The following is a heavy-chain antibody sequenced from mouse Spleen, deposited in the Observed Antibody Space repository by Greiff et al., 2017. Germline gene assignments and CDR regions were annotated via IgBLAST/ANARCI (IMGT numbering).Heavy chain of an antibody. CDR2: INSNGGST. J-gene: IGHJ3*01. CDR3: ARPGYSNYWFAY. Sequence: EVKVVESGGGLVKPGGSLKLSCAASGFTFSSYAMSWVRQTPEKRLEWVAAINSNGGSTYYPDTVKDRFTISRDNAKNTLYLQMSSLRSEDTALYYCARPGYSNYWFAYWGQGTLVTVSA. CDR1: GFTFSSYA. V-gene: IGHV5-6-2*01. D-gene: IGHD2-5*01.